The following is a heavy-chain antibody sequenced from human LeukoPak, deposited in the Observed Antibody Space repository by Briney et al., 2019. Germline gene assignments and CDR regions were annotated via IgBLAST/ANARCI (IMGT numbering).Heavy chain of an antibody. J-gene: IGHJ4*02. Sequence: GESLKISCKGSGYSFTSYWIGWVRQMPGKGLEWMGIIYPGDSDTRYSPSFQGQVTISADKSISTAYLQWSSLKASDTAMYYCARTGYTSGWYVGSFDYWGQGTLVTVSS. CDR2: IYPGDSDT. CDR3: ARTGYTSGWYVGSFDY. D-gene: IGHD6-19*01. CDR1: GYSFTSYW. V-gene: IGHV5-51*01.